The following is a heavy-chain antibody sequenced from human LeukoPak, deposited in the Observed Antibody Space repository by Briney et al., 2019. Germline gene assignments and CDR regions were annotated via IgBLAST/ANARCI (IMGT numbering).Heavy chain of an antibody. CDR3: AGGRTDIVVVPATLRNYYFDY. CDR2: IIPIFGTA. D-gene: IGHD2-2*01. CDR1: GGTFSSYA. J-gene: IGHJ4*02. Sequence: ASVKVSCKASGGTFSSYAISWVRQAPGQGLEWMGGIIPIFGTANYAQKFQGRVTTTADKATSTAYMELSSLRSEDTAVYYCAGGRTDIVVVPATLRNYYFDYWGQGTLVTVSS. V-gene: IGHV1-69*06.